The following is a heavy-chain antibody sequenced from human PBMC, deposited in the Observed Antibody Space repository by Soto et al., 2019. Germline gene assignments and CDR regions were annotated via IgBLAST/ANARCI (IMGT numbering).Heavy chain of an antibody. CDR1: GGSISSSSYY. D-gene: IGHD3-22*01. CDR3: ASGYYPYYFDY. J-gene: IGHJ4*02. V-gene: IGHV4-39*01. Sequence: SETLSLTCTVSGGSISSSSYYWGWIRQPPGKGLEWIGSIYYSGSTYYNPSLKSRVTISVDTSKNQFSLKLSSVTAADTAVDYCASGYYPYYFDYWGQGTLVTVSS. CDR2: IYYSGST.